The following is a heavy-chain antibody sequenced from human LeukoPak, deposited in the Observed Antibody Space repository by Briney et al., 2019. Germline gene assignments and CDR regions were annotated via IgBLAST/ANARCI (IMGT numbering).Heavy chain of an antibody. CDR2: IYYSGST. V-gene: IGHV4-59*01. J-gene: IGHJ4*02. D-gene: IGHD6-19*01. CDR3: ARGIAVADPYFDY. Sequence: SETLSLTCTVSGGSISSYYWSWIRQPPGKGLEWIGHIYYSGSTNYNPSLKSRVTISVDTSKNQFSLKLSSVTAADTAVYYCARGIAVADPYFDYWGQGTLVTVSS. CDR1: GGSISSYY.